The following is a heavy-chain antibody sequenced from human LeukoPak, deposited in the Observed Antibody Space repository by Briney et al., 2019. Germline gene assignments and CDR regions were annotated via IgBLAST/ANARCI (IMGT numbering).Heavy chain of an antibody. CDR3: ARDRDPSIAVAGDFDY. V-gene: IGHV3-7*01. Sequence: GGSLRLSCAASGFTFSSYWMSWVRQAPGKGLEWVANIKQDGSVKYYVDSVKGRFTISRDNAKNSLYLQMNSLRAEDTAVYYCARDRDPSIAVAGDFDYWGQGTLVTVSS. CDR1: GFTFSSYW. J-gene: IGHJ4*02. CDR2: IKQDGSVK. D-gene: IGHD6-19*01.